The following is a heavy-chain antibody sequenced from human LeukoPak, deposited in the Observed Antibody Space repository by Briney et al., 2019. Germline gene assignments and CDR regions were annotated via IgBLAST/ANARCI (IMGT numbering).Heavy chain of an antibody. J-gene: IGHJ3*02. CDR2: ISGSGIK. Sequence: GGSLRLSCAASRFTFSSYEMNWVRQAPGKGLEWVSYISGSGIKHYADSVKGRFTISRDNAKNSMYLQMNSLRVEDTAVYYCAREDTGVAFDIWGQGTTVTV. D-gene: IGHD2-8*01. CDR3: AREDTGVAFDI. CDR1: RFTFSSYE. V-gene: IGHV3-48*03.